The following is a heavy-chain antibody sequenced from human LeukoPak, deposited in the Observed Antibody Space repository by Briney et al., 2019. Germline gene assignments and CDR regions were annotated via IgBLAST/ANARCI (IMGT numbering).Heavy chain of an antibody. J-gene: IGHJ4*02. CDR2: ISYDGSNK. V-gene: IGHV3-30-3*01. Sequence: GGSLRLSCAASGFTFSSYAMHWVRQAPGKGLEWVAVISYDGSNKYYADSVKGRFTISGDNSKNTLYLQMNSLRAEDTAVYYCARGKGYFDYWGQGTLVTVSS. CDR3: ARGKGYFDY. CDR1: GFTFSSYA.